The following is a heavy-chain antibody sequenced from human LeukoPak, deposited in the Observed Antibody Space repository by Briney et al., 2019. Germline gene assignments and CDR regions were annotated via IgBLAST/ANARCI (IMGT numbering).Heavy chain of an antibody. CDR1: GFTFSSYS. CDR2: ISSSSSYI. CDR3: AREGTGFGFDP. J-gene: IGHJ5*02. V-gene: IGHV3-21*01. Sequence: GGSLRLSCAASGFTFSSYSMNWVRQAPGKGLEWVSSISSSSSYIYYADSVKGRFTISTDNAKNSLYLQMNSLRAEDTAVYYCAREGTGFGFDPWGQGTLVTVSS. D-gene: IGHD2-8*02.